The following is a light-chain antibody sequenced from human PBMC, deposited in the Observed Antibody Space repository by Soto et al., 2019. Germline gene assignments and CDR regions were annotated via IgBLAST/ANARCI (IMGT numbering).Light chain of an antibody. CDR2: GAS. V-gene: IGKV3D-20*02. J-gene: IGKJ1*01. CDR1: QSVSSNY. Sequence: EIVLTQSPGTLSLSPGERATLSCRASQSVSSNYLAWYQQKRGQAPRLLIYGASSRATGIPDRFSGSGSGTDFTLTISSLEPEDFAVYYCLQRSDWRTFGRGTKVEIK. CDR3: LQRSDWRT.